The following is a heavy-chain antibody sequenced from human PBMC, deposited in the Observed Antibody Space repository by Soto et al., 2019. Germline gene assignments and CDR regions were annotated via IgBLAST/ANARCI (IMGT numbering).Heavy chain of an antibody. CDR2: ISYDGSNK. J-gene: IGHJ4*02. V-gene: IGHV3-30*18. D-gene: IGHD5-12*01. CDR1: GFTFFSYG. CDR3: AKDRAGYIYVAARNRLDY. Sequence: GGSLRLSCAASGFTFFSYGMHWVRQAPGKGLECVAVISYDGSNKYYGDSVKGRFTIPRDNSKNTLYLQMNSLRADDTAVYYCAKDRAGYIYVAARNRLDYGGQENLVTVSP.